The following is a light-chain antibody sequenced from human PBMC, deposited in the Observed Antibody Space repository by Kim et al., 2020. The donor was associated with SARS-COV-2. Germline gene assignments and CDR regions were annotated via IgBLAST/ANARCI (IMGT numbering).Light chain of an antibody. CDR1: NNDVGSHDL. CDR2: GDN. V-gene: IGLV2-23*01. CDR3: RSYANGGTWV. Sequence: QSALTQPASVSGSPGQSITISCSGTNNDVGSHDLVSWYQHHPGTAPKLVIYGDNQRPSGVSSRFSGSKSGNTASLTISGLQPEDEADYYCRSYANGGTWVFGGGTKLTVL. J-gene: IGLJ3*02.